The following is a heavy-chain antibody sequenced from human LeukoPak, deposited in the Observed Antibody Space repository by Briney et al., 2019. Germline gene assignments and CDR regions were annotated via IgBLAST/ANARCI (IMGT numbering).Heavy chain of an antibody. Sequence: GGSLRLSCAASGFTFSSYWMSWVRQAPGKGLEWVANIKQDGSEKYYVDSVKGRFTISRDNAKNSLYLQMNSLRAEDTAVYYCAKEPSIVGATSPFDYWGQGTLVTVSS. D-gene: IGHD1-26*01. CDR2: IKQDGSEK. V-gene: IGHV3-7*03. CDR3: AKEPSIVGATSPFDY. J-gene: IGHJ4*02. CDR1: GFTFSSYW.